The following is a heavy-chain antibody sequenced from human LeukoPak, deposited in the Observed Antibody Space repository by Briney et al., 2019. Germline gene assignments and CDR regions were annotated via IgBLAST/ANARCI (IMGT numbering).Heavy chain of an antibody. CDR2: IYWDDDK. V-gene: IGHV2-5*02. Sequence: SGPTLVKPTQTLTLTCTFSGFSLSTSGVGVGWIRQPPGKALEWLALIYWDDDKRYSPSLKSRLTITKDTSKNQVVLTMTNIDPVDTATYYCAHIAVAGLDYWGRGTLVTVSS. CDR3: AHIAVAGLDY. D-gene: IGHD6-19*01. CDR1: GFSLSTSGVG. J-gene: IGHJ4*02.